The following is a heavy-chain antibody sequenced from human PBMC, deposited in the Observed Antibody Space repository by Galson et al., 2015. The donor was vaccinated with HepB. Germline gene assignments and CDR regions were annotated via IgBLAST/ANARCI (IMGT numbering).Heavy chain of an antibody. CDR3: ARDSYSSSWASYYYYGMDV. V-gene: IGHV3-23*03. Sequence: SLRLSCAASGFTFNTYAMSWVRQAPGKGLEWVSVIYSGGSTYYADSVKGRFTISRDNSKNTLYLQMNSLRAEDTAVYYCARDSYSSSWASYYYYGMDVWGQGTLVTVSS. J-gene: IGHJ6*02. CDR2: IYSGGST. CDR1: GFTFNTYA. D-gene: IGHD6-13*01.